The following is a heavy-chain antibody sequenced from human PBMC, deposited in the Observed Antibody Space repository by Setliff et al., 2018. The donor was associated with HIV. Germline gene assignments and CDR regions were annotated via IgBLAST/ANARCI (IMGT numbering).Heavy chain of an antibody. CDR3: AKTSVGATGLYAFDI. D-gene: IGHD1-26*01. CDR1: GGSIGSGSHY. CDR2: IYTTGST. Sequence: SETLSLTCTVSGGSIGSGSHYWSWIRQPAGKGLEWIGHIYTTGSTNYNPSLKSRVTKSADTSNNQFSLRLTSMTAADTAVYYCAKTSVGATGLYAFDIWRQGTMVTVSS. J-gene: IGHJ3*02. V-gene: IGHV4-61*09.